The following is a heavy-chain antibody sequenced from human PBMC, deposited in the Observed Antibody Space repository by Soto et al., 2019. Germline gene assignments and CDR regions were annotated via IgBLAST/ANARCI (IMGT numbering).Heavy chain of an antibody. CDR3: AKKGYYPSGKINLFDF. Sequence: TSETLSLTCEVSGYSIISSDYYWGWIRQSPGKGLEWIGSIHHSGTTYYNPTLKSRVTISRDTSKNQFSLRLTSVTAADTAVYYCAKKGYYPSGKINLFDFWGQGTLVTVSS. V-gene: IGHV4-38-2*01. CDR2: IHHSGTT. D-gene: IGHD3-10*01. CDR1: GYSIISSDYY. J-gene: IGHJ4*02.